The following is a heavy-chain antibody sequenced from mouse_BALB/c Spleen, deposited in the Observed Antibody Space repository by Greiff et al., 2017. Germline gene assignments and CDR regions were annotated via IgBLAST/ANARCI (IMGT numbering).Heavy chain of an antibody. D-gene: IGHD2-14*01. J-gene: IGHJ4*01. Sequence: EVMLVESGGGLVKPGGSLKLSCAASGFTFSSYAMSWVRQTPEKRLEWVATISSGGSYTYYPDSVKGRFTISRDNAKNTLYLQMSSLRSEDTAMYYCARDGYRYDGVYAMDYWGQGTSVTVSS. V-gene: IGHV5-9-1*01. CDR2: ISSGGSYT. CDR1: GFTFSSYA. CDR3: ARDGYRYDGVYAMDY.